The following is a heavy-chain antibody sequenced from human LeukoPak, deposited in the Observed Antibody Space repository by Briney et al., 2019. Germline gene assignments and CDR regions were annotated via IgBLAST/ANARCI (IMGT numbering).Heavy chain of an antibody. Sequence: QVQLQESGPGLVKPSQTLSLTCTVSGGSISSGSYYWSWIRQPAGQGLEWIGRIYTSGSTNYNPSLKSRVTISVDTSKNQFSLKLSSVTATDTAVYDCASSPFRRGFDYWGQGTLVTVSS. CDR1: GGSISSGSYY. CDR3: ASSPFRRGFDY. J-gene: IGHJ4*02. D-gene: IGHD3-10*01. V-gene: IGHV4-61*02. CDR2: IYTSGST.